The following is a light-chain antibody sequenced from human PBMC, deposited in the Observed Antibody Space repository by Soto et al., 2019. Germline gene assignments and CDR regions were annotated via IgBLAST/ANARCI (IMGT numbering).Light chain of an antibody. CDR1: SSDVGGYNY. Sequence: QSALPQPPSASGSPGQSVTISCTGTSSDVGGYNYVSWYQQHPGKAPKLMIYEVSTRPSGVPDRFSGSKSGNTASLTVSGLQAEDEADYYCSSYAGSNNLVFGGGTKVTVL. CDR3: SSYAGSNNLV. J-gene: IGLJ2*01. CDR2: EVS. V-gene: IGLV2-8*01.